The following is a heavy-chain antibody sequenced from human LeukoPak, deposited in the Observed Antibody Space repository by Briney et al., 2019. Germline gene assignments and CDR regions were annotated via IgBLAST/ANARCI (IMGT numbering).Heavy chain of an antibody. CDR2: ISYDGSNK. CDR3: AKPTYCGGDCYSLGFDY. V-gene: IGHV3-30*18. J-gene: IGHJ4*02. CDR1: GSTFSSYG. D-gene: IGHD2-21*02. Sequence: PGGSLRLSCAASGSTFSSYGMHWVRQAPGKGLEWVAVISYDGSNKYYADSVKGRFTISRDNSKNTLYLQMNSLRAEDTAVYYCAKPTYCGGDCYSLGFDYWGQGTLVTVSS.